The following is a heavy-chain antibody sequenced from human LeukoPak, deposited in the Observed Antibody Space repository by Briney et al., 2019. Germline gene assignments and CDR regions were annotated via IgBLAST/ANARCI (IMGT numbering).Heavy chain of an antibody. CDR1: GFTFSSYE. CDR3: ASLGYSYGSDYYFDY. Sequence: GGSLRLSCAASGFTFSSYEMNWVRQAPGKGLEWVSYISSSGSTIYYADSVKGRFTISRDNAKNSLYLQMNSLRAEDTAVYYCASLGYSYGSDYYFDYWGQGTLVTVSS. J-gene: IGHJ4*02. V-gene: IGHV3-48*03. D-gene: IGHD5-18*01. CDR2: ISSSGSTI.